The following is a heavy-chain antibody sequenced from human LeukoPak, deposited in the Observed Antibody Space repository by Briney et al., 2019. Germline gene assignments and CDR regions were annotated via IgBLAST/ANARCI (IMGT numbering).Heavy chain of an antibody. V-gene: IGHV1-8*01. Sequence: GASVKVSCKASGYTFTSYDINWVRQATGQGLEWMGWMNPNSGNTGYAQKFQGRVTMTRNTSISTAYMELSSLRSEHTAVYYCARGPNSSGYYYGYYYYYMDVWGKGTTVTVSS. CDR3: ARGPNSSGYYYGYYYYYMDV. CDR1: GYTFTSYD. D-gene: IGHD3-22*01. CDR2: MNPNSGNT. J-gene: IGHJ6*03.